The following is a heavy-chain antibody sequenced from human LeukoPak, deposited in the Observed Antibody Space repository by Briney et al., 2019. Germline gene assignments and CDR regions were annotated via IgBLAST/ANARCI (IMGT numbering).Heavy chain of an antibody. D-gene: IGHD4-17*01. Sequence: SVKVSCKASGGTFSSYAIGWVRQAPGQGLEWMGGIIPIFGTANYAQKFQGRVTITADESTSTAYMELSSLRSEDTAVYYCARGTTVTPYYFDYWGQGTLVTVSS. V-gene: IGHV1-69*01. J-gene: IGHJ4*02. CDR1: GGTFSSYA. CDR3: ARGTTVTPYYFDY. CDR2: IIPIFGTA.